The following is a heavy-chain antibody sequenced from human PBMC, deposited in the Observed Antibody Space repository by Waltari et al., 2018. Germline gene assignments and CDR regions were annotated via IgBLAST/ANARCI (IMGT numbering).Heavy chain of an antibody. V-gene: IGHV3-33*06. CDR1: GFTFSSYG. CDR2: IWYDGSNK. D-gene: IGHD3-16*01. CDR3: AKDKLRQGGDAFDI. Sequence: QVQLVESGGGVVQPGRSLRLSCAASGFTFSSYGMHWVRQAPGKGLEWVAVIWYDGSNKYYADSVKGRFTISRDNSKNTLYLQMNSLRAEDTAVYYCAKDKLRQGGDAFDIWGQGTMVTVSS. J-gene: IGHJ3*02.